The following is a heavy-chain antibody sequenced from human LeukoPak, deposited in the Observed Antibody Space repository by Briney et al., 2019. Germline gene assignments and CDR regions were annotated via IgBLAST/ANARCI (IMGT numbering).Heavy chain of an antibody. Sequence: GASVKVSCKASGYTFTSYGISWVRQAPGQGLEWMGWINPNSGGTNYAQKFQGRVTMTRDTFISTAYMELSRLRSDDTAVYYCARGHCSGGSCYSGFNAFDIWGQGTMVTVSS. CDR1: GYTFTSYG. D-gene: IGHD2-15*01. J-gene: IGHJ3*02. CDR3: ARGHCSGGSCYSGFNAFDI. V-gene: IGHV1-2*02. CDR2: INPNSGGT.